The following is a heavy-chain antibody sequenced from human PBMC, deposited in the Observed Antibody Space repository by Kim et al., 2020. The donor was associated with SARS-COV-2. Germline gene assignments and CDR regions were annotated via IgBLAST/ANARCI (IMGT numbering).Heavy chain of an antibody. D-gene: IGHD2-15*01. CDR2: ISYDGSDA. CDR3: ARGGSSSPVSPDFYYGLDV. Sequence: GGSLRLSCVASGFTFSIYSIHWVRQAPGRGLEWVAVISYDGSDAFYADSVKGRFTISRDNSKDTLFVQMNGLRVDDTAVYYCARGGSSSPVSPDFYYGLDVWGQGTTDSVSS. CDR1: GFTFSIYS. V-gene: IGHV3-30*04. J-gene: IGHJ6*02.